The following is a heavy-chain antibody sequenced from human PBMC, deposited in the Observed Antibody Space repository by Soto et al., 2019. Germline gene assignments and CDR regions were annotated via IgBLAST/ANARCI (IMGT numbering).Heavy chain of an antibody. CDR2: ISASGDST. V-gene: IGHV3-23*01. D-gene: IGHD6-25*01. CDR1: GFTFSSYA. CDR3: AKHRDGYNAFDN. Sequence: EVQLLESGGGLVQPGGSLRLFCAASGFTFSSYAMSWVRQAPGKGLEWVLVISASGDSTYYADSVKGRFTISRDNSKNTLYLQMNSLRAEDTAVYYCAKHRDGYNAFDNWGQGTLVTVSS. J-gene: IGHJ4*02.